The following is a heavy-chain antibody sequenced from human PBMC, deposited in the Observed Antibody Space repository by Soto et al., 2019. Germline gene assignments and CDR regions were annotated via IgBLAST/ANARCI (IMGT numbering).Heavy chain of an antibody. V-gene: IGHV4-4*02. J-gene: IGHJ6*02. D-gene: IGHD2-2*01. CDR1: GGSISSSNW. CDR2: IYHSGST. CDR3: ARGYCSSTSCYSRYYYYGMVV. Sequence: QVQLQESGPGLVKPSGTLSLTCAVSGGSISSSNWWSWVRQPPGKGLEWIGEIYHSGSTNYNPSLKSRVTISVDKSKNQFSLKLSSVTAADTALYYWARGYCSSTSCYSRYYYYGMVVWGQGTTVTVSS.